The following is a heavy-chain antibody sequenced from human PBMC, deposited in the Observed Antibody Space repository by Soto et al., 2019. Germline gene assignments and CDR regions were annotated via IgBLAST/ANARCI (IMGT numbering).Heavy chain of an antibody. V-gene: IGHV1-69*14. CDR3: ARDPYSSSSGGGVGGGDYYYYGMDV. Sequence: QVQLVQSGAEVKKPGSSVKVSCKASGGTFSSYAISWVRQAPGQGLEWMGGIIPIFGTANYAQKFQGRVTIPADKSTSPAYMGLSSLRSEDTAVYYCARDPYSSSSGGGVGGGDYYYYGMDVWGQGTTVTVSS. CDR2: IIPIFGTA. D-gene: IGHD6-6*01. J-gene: IGHJ6*02. CDR1: GGTFSSYA.